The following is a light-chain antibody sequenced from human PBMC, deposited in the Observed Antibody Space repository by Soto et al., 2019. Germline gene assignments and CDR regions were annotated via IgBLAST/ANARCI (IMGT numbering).Light chain of an antibody. CDR2: DAS. Sequence: DAQMTQSPSILSASSGARVTITCRASQSISSWLAWYQQKPGKAPNLLIYDASTLESGVPSRFSGSGSGTEFSLTISSLQPDDFATFYCQQYSSFSRTFGQGTKV. J-gene: IGKJ1*01. V-gene: IGKV1-5*01. CDR1: QSISSW. CDR3: QQYSSFSRT.